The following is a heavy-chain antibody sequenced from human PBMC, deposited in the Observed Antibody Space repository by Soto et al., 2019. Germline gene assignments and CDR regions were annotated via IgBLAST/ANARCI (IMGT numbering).Heavy chain of an antibody. CDR2: IYYSGST. V-gene: IGHV4-59*01. J-gene: IGHJ3*02. CDR1: GGSISSYY. CDR3: ARGFLGEYGASQGAFDI. D-gene: IGHD3-16*01. Sequence: SETLSLTCTVSGGSISSYYWSWIRQPPGKGLEWIGYIYYSGSTNYNPSLKSRVTISVDTSKNQFSLKLSSVTAADTAVYYCARGFLGEYGASQGAFDIWGQGTMVTVSS.